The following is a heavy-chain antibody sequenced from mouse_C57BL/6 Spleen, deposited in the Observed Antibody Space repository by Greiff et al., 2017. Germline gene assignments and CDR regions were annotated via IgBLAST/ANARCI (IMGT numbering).Heavy chain of an antibody. J-gene: IGHJ4*01. CDR3: ARDGTTVVAGAMDY. V-gene: IGHV5-4*01. Sequence: EVKLVESGGGLVKPGGSLKLSCAASGFTFSSYAMSWVRQTPEKRLEWVATISDGGSYTYYPDNVKGRFTISRDNAKNNLYLQMSHLKSEDTAMYYCARDGTTVVAGAMDYWGQGTSVTVSS. CDR1: GFTFSSYA. CDR2: ISDGGSYT. D-gene: IGHD1-1*01.